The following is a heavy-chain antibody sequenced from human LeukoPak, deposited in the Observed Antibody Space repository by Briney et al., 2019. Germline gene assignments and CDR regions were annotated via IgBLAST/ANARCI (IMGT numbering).Heavy chain of an antibody. CDR2: INPSGGCT. CDR3: ARAEGYFDWLLPFDP. Sequence: GGSVTVSCKASGYTFTSYYMHWVRQAPGQGLEWMGIINPSGGCTSYAQKFQGRVTMTRDTSTSTVYMELSSLRSEDTAVYYCARAEGYFDWLLPFDPWGQGTLVTVSS. D-gene: IGHD3-9*01. J-gene: IGHJ5*02. V-gene: IGHV1-46*03. CDR1: GYTFTSYY.